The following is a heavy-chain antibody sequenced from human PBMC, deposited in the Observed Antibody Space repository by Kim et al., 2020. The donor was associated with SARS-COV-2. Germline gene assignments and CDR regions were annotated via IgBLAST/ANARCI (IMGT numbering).Heavy chain of an antibody. CDR2: ISSSSSYI. Sequence: GGSLRLSCAASGFTFSSYSMNWVRQAPGKGLEWVSSISSSSSYIYYADSVKGRFTISRDNAKNSLYLQMNSLRAEDTAVYYCARDLGHTYYDILTGCFDYWGQGTLVTVSS. CDR1: GFTFSSYS. J-gene: IGHJ4*02. D-gene: IGHD3-9*01. CDR3: ARDLGHTYYDILTGCFDY. V-gene: IGHV3-21*04.